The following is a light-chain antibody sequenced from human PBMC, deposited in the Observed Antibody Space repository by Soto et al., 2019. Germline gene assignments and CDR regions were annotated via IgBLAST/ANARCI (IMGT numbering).Light chain of an antibody. V-gene: IGKV1-39*01. CDR1: QTINTY. J-gene: IGKJ2*01. Sequence: DIQVTQSPSSLSASVGDTVIISCRTSQTINTYLNWYQQQPGRAPKLLIFAASTLLSGVPSRFTGSGSGTDFTLTITGLQPEDFATYFCQQGSSPPYTFGPGTQL. CDR3: QQGSSPPYT. CDR2: AAS.